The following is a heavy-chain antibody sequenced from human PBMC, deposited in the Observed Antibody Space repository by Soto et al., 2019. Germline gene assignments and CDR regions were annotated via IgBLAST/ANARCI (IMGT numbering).Heavy chain of an antibody. D-gene: IGHD2-2*01. V-gene: IGHV3-48*02. CDR3: ARGFCSGSSCREVYYFYFYMDV. Sequence: GSLRLSCAASGFTFSTYNMNWVRQAPGKGLEWVSYISSSSNTIYYSDSVKGRFSISRDNAKNSLHLQMNSLRDEDTAVYYCARGFCSGSSCREVYYFYFYMDVWGKGTTVTVSS. CDR2: ISSSSNTI. CDR1: GFTFSTYN. J-gene: IGHJ6*03.